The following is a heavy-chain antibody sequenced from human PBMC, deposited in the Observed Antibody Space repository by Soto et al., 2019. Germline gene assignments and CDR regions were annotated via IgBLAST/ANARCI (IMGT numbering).Heavy chain of an antibody. J-gene: IGHJ4*02. CDR1: GGSSRNSSYC. CDR2: IYYSGST. Sequence: CETLSLTCAVSGGSSRNSSYCWGWLRQPPGKGLEWIGYIYYSGSTDYNPSLKSRVTISGDTSKNQFSLNLRSMSPADTAVYYCARVGGLAARTFDYWGPGTLVTVSS. D-gene: IGHD6-6*01. CDR3: ARVGGLAARTFDY. V-gene: IGHV4-61*05.